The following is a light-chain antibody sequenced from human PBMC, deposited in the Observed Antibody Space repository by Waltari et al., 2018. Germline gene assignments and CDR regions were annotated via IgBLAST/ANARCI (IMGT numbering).Light chain of an antibody. Sequence: EIGLTQSPGTLSLSPGARATLSCRASQYVSSSYLAWYRQKPGQAPRLLIYGASSRATCIPDRFSGSGSGTDFTLTISRLEPEDFAVFYCQQYGSSPRTFGQGTKVEIK. CDR3: QQYGSSPRT. CDR1: QYVSSSY. CDR2: GAS. J-gene: IGKJ1*01. V-gene: IGKV3-20*01.